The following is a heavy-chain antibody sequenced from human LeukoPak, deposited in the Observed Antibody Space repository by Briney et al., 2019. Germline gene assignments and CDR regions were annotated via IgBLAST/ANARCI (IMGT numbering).Heavy chain of an antibody. Sequence: GASVKVSCKASGYTFTSYGISWVRQAPGQGLEWMGWISAYNGNTNYAQKLQGRVTMTTDTSTSTAYMELRSLRSDDTAVYYCARDRDSSGWYSARYFDYWGQGTLVTVSS. V-gene: IGHV1-18*01. CDR3: ARDRDSSGWYSARYFDY. D-gene: IGHD6-19*01. J-gene: IGHJ4*02. CDR2: ISAYNGNT. CDR1: GYTFTSYG.